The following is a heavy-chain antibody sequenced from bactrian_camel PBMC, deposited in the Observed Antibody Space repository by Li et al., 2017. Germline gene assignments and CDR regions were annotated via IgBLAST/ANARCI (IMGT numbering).Heavy chain of an antibody. V-gene: IGHV3S55*01. D-gene: IGHD5*01. J-gene: IGHJ4*01. CDR2: ISRQGVA. Sequence: HVQLVESGGGSVQAGGSLNLSCTASGFTLADSDMGWYRQAPGNECELVSTISRQGVAFYGDLVKGRFTGSLDNAKNTLYLQLNSLKPEDTAMYFCGIDPARGSCYGPRRRSLTYWGQGTQVTVS. CDR1: GFTLADSD. CDR3: GIDPARGSCYGPRRRSLTY.